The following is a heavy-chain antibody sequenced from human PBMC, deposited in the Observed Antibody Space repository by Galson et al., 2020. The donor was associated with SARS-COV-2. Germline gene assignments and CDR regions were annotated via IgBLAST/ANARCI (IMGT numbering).Heavy chain of an antibody. CDR2: INHSGST. V-gene: IGHV4-34*01. CDR3: AREKARYYVRFDY. CDR1: GGSFSGYY. J-gene: IGHJ4*02. D-gene: IGHD3-10*02. Sequence: SETLSLTGAVYGGSFSGYYWTWIRQPPGKALDWIGEINHSGSTNYNPSLKNRVTISVDTSKNPFSLKLSSVPAADTAVYYCAREKARYYVRFDYWGQGTLVTVSS.